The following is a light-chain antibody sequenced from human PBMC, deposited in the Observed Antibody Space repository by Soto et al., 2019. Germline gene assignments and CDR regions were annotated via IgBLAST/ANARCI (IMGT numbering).Light chain of an antibody. CDR2: AAS. CDR1: QSISSY. J-gene: IGKJ2*01. V-gene: IGKV1-39*01. CDR3: QQYKSYLYT. Sequence: DIQMTQSPSSLSASVGDRVTITCRASQSISSYLNWYQQKPGKAPKLLIYAASSLQSGVPSRFSGSGSGTDFTLTISSLQPDDVATYYCQQYKSYLYTFGQGTKVDIK.